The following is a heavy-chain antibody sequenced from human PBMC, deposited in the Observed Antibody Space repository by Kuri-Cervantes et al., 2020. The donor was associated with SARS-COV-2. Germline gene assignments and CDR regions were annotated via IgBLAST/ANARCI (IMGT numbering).Heavy chain of an antibody. CDR3: AKDRIDIGYYYYYYGMDV. J-gene: IGHJ6*02. CDR1: GFTFSSYG. Sequence: GGSLRLSCAASGFTFSSYGMHWVRQAPGKGLEWVAVVSYDGSNKYYADSVKGRFTISRDNSKNTLYLQMNSLRAEDTAVYYCAKDRIDIGYYYYYYGMDVWGQGTTVTVSS. D-gene: IGHD2-15*01. V-gene: IGHV3-30*18. CDR2: VSYDGSNK.